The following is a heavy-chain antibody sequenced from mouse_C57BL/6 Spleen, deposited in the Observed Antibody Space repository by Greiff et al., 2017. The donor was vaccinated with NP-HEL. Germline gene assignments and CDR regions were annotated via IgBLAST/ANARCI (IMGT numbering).Heavy chain of an antibody. CDR1: GYSITSGYY. CDR2: ISYDGSN. V-gene: IGHV3-6*01. J-gene: IGHJ1*03. CDR3: ARDYYGSSYRYFDV. D-gene: IGHD1-1*01. Sequence: VQLQQSGPGLVKPSQSLSLTCSVTGYSITSGYYWNWILQFPGNKLEWMGYISYDGSNNYNPSLKNRISITRDTSKNQFFLKLNSVTTEDTATYYCARDYYGSSYRYFDVWGTGTTVTVSS.